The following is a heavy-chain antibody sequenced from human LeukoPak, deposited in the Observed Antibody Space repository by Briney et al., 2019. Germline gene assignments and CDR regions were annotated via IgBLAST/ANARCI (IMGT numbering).Heavy chain of an antibody. CDR1: GFTFSNYW. D-gene: IGHD1-1*01. J-gene: IGHJ4*02. Sequence: PGGSLRLSCAASGFTFSNYWMHWVRQAPGKGLEWVANIKQDGSEKYYVDSVKGRFTISRDNAKNSLYLQMNSLRAEDTAVYYCARAMTLWNVGALKYWGQGTLVTVSS. V-gene: IGHV3-7*01. CDR3: ARAMTLWNVGALKY. CDR2: IKQDGSEK.